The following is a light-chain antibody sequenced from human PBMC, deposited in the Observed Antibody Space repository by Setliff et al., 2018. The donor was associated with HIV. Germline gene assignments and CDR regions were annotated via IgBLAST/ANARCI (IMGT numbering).Light chain of an antibody. V-gene: IGLV2-8*01. CDR1: SGDVGGYNY. CDR2: EVN. Sequence: QSVLTQPPSASGSPGQSVTISCTGTSGDVGGYNYVSWYQQHPGNDPKLMIYEVNQRPSGVPDRFSGSKSGDTASLTVSGLQAEDEADYFCSSYAGSNIYVFGTGTKVTVL. J-gene: IGLJ1*01. CDR3: SSYAGSNIYV.